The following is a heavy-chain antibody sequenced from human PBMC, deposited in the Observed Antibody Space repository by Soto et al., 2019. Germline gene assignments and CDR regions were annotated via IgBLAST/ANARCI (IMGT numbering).Heavy chain of an antibody. CDR1: GYLFTTYA. CDR3: AREGIAAAPTAFDI. V-gene: IGHV1-3*01. D-gene: IGHD6-13*01. CDR2: INAGNGNT. J-gene: IGHJ3*02. Sequence: ASVKVSCKASGYLFTTYALHWVRPAPWQTPEWMGWINAGNGNTKFTEQFHRRVTITTDRSASPAYMELASLSSEDTAVYYCAREGIAAAPTAFDIGGPGTTVNGSS.